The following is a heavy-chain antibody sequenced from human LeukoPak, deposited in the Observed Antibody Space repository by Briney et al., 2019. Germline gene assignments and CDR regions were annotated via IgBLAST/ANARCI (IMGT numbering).Heavy chain of an antibody. Sequence: SVKVSCKASGGTFISYAISWVRQAPGQGLEWMGGIIPIFGTANYAQKFQGRVTITADASTSTAYMELSSLRSKDTAVYYCAEHRSGYYNWFDPWGQGTLVTVSS. CDR2: IIPIFGTA. J-gene: IGHJ5*02. CDR1: GGTFISYA. CDR3: AEHRSGYYNWFDP. D-gene: IGHD3-22*01. V-gene: IGHV1-69*13.